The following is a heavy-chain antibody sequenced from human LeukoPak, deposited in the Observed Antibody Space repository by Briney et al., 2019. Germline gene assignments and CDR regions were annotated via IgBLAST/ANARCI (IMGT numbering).Heavy chain of an antibody. D-gene: IGHD6-13*01. CDR3: ARDPYSSSYYYFDY. CDR1: GFTFSSYA. V-gene: IGHV3-23*01. CDR2: ISGSGDNT. J-gene: IGHJ4*02. Sequence: AGGSLRLSCAASGFTFSSYAMSWVRQAPGKGLEWVSAISGSGDNTYYADSVKGRFTISRDNSKDTLYLQMDSLRAEDTAVYYCARDPYSSSYYYFDYWGQGTLVTVSS.